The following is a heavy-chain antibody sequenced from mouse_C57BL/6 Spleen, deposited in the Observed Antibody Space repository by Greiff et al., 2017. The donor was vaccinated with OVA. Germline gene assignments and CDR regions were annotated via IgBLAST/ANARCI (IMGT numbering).Heavy chain of an antibody. D-gene: IGHD2-3*01. J-gene: IGHJ3*01. CDR3: TRPYSYDCYYPSFAY. CDR1: GFTFSDAW. V-gene: IGHV6-6*01. Sequence: EVKLVESGGGLVQPGGSMKLSCAASGFTFSDAWMDWVRQSPVKGLEWVAEIRNKANNHATYYAESVKGRFTISRDDSKSSVYLQMNSLRAEDAGIYYCTRPYSYDCYYPSFAYWGQGTLVTVSA. CDR2: IRNKANNHAT.